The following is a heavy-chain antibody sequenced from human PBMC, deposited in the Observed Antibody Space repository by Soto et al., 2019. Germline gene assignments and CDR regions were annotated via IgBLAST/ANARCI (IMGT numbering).Heavy chain of an antibody. V-gene: IGHV4-30-2*01. J-gene: IGHJ5*02. CDR1: GVSISRGNYS. D-gene: IGHD3-22*01. Sequence: PSATRSRTWAVSGVSISRGNYSWIWIRQPPGKGLEWIGFVYHTGSTYYNPSLKSRVTMSVDRSRNQFYLSLRSVTVADTAVYFCASGGLIYDHSGYSLPNWFDPWGQGTLVTVSS. CDR3: ASGGLIYDHSGYSLPNWFDP. CDR2: VYHTGST.